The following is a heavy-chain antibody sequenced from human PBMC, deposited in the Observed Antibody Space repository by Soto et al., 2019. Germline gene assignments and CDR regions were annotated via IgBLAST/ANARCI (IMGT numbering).Heavy chain of an antibody. CDR2: ISYDGSNK. V-gene: IGHV3-30*18. D-gene: IGHD6-19*01. CDR1: GFTFSSYG. J-gene: IGHJ4*02. CDR3: AKDYEWGDSSGQFVY. Sequence: QVQLVESGGGVVQPGRSLRLSCAASGFTFSSYGMHWVRQAPGKGLEWVAVISYDGSNKYYADSVKGRFTISRDNSKNTLYLQMNSLRAEDTAVYYCAKDYEWGDSSGQFVYWGQGTLVTVSS.